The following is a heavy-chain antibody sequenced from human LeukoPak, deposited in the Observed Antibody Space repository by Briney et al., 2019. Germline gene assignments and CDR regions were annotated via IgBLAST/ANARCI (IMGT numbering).Heavy chain of an antibody. J-gene: IGHJ4*02. CDR1: GFNFDYSA. CDR3: AKDNGNGWLGEFAFEY. Sequence: QPGGSLRLSCVASGFNFDYSAFHWVRQAPGKGLEWVSGIGFSTNNVDYADSVRGRFTISRDNTKNSLYLQMDSLRAEDTAFYYCAKDNGNGWLGEFAFEYWGQGILVTVSS. CDR2: IGFSTNNV. D-gene: IGHD3-10*01. V-gene: IGHV3-9*01.